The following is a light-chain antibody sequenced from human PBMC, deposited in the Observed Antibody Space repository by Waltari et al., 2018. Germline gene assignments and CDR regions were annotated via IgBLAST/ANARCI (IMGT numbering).Light chain of an antibody. CDR3: QSGDNGGGSPYVL. Sequence: SYELRQPPSVSVSPGQTARITCSGAALAQQFGYWYQQKLGQAPVMVIYKDSERPSGIPERFSGSSSGTTVTLTIIGVQAEDEADYYCQSGDNGGGSPYVLFGGGTKVTVL. CDR1: ALAQQF. J-gene: IGLJ2*01. V-gene: IGLV3-25*03. CDR2: KDS.